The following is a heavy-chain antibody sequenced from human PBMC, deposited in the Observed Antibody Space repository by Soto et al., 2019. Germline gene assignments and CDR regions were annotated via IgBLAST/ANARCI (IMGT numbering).Heavy chain of an antibody. V-gene: IGHV1-69*13. CDR2: IIPIFGTA. Sequence: ASVKVSCKASGGTFSSYAISWVRQAPGQGLEWMGGIIPIFGTANYAQKFQGRVTITADESTSTAYMELSSLRSEDTAVYYCASSGPPLAATLYYYGMDVWGQGTTVTVSS. D-gene: IGHD2-15*01. CDR3: ASSGPPLAATLYYYGMDV. J-gene: IGHJ6*02. CDR1: GGTFSSYA.